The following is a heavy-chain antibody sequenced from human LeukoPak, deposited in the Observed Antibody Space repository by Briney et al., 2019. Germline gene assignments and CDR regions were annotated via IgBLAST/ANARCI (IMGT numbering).Heavy chain of an antibody. J-gene: IGHJ6*03. CDR1: GYTFTGYY. Sequence: WASVKVSCKASGYTFTGYYMHWVRQAPGQGLEWMGWINPNSGGTNYAQKFQGRVTMTRDTSISTAYMELSRLRSDDTAVYYCARKPDSYYYYMDVWGKGTTVTVSS. CDR2: INPNSGGT. CDR3: ARKPDSYYYYMDV. V-gene: IGHV1-2*02.